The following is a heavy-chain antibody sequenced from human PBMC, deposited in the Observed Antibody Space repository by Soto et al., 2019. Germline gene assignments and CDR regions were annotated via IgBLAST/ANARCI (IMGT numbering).Heavy chain of an antibody. CDR1: GFTFSSYA. CDR3: ARIYCSAGSCPPFGY. D-gene: IGHD2-15*01. J-gene: IGHJ4*02. Sequence: LRLSCAASGFTFSSYAMSWVRQAPGKGLEWVSAISGSGGTTYYADSVKGRFTISRDNSKNTLYLQMNSLRAEDTAVYYCARIYCSAGSCPPFGYWGQGTLVTVSS. CDR2: ISGSGGTT. V-gene: IGHV3-23*01.